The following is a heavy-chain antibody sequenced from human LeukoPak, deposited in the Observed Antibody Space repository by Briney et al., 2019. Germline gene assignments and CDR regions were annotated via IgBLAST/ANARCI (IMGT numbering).Heavy chain of an antibody. Sequence: PGRSLRLSCAASGFTFSSFALSWVRQAPGKGLEWVSGVSYTRVATYYADSVKGRFTISRDNSQNILYLQMNGLGAEDTAVYFCAKAFREFGTSSSYSSFDTWGQGTMVTVSS. CDR3: AKAFREFGTSSSYSSFDT. CDR2: VSYTRVAT. D-gene: IGHD5-18*01. V-gene: IGHV3-23*01. J-gene: IGHJ3*02. CDR1: GFTFSSFA.